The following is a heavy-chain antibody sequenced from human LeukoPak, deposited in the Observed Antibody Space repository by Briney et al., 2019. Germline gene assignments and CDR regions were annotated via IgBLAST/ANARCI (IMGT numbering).Heavy chain of an antibody. V-gene: IGHV1-69*04. CDR1: GGTFSNYA. J-gene: IGHJ3*02. CDR2: ITPVLGIT. Sequence: SVKVSCKASGGTFSNYAIAWVRQAPGQGLEWMGRITPVLGITNYAQKFQGSVTITADKSTNTAYMELSSLRSEDTAVYYCAREGVVVIAATVRFDAFDIWGQGTMVTVSS. CDR3: AREGVVVIAATVRFDAFDI. D-gene: IGHD2-15*01.